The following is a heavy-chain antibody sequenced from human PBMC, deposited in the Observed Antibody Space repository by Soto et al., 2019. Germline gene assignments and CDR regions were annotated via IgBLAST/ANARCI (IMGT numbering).Heavy chain of an antibody. D-gene: IGHD4-17*01. J-gene: IGHJ4*02. Sequence: QVQLVESGGGVVQPGRSLRLSCAASGFTFSSYGMHWVRQAPGKGLEWVAVISYDGSNKYYADSVKGRFTISRDNSKNTLYLQMNGLRAGDTAVYDCAKDGDYVIIGDCWGQGTLVTVSS. CDR1: GFTFSSYG. V-gene: IGHV3-30*18. CDR2: ISYDGSNK. CDR3: AKDGDYVIIGDC.